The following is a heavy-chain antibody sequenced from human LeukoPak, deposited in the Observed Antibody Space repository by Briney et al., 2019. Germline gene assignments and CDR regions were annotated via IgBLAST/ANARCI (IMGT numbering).Heavy chain of an antibody. J-gene: IGHJ5*02. D-gene: IGHD2-2*01. CDR3: ARAQEGCSRSSCYLGP. CDR1: GASITSTNW. CDR2: MHHSGRT. Sequence: SGTLPLTCAISGASITSTNWWVWVRQPRGKGLEWIGEMHHSGRTNCNPSLRSRVAMSLDKSNNQFYLRLSSVAAADTALYYCARAQEGCSRSSCYLGPWGQGTQVTVSS. V-gene: IGHV4-4*02.